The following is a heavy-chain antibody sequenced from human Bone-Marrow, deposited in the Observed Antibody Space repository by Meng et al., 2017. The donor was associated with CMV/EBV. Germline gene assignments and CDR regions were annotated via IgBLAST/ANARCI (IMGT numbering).Heavy chain of an antibody. J-gene: IGHJ5*02. V-gene: IGHV1-18*01. CDR2: IRVYNGDA. CDR1: GYTFTSYG. D-gene: IGHD2-21*01. Sequence: ASVKVSCKASGYTFTSYGINWVRQAPGQGLEWMGWIRVYNGDAKYAQKFQGRVTMTTDTSTSTAYMELRSLRSDDTAVYYCARRGPSYCGVDCLAWFDPWGPGPLVTGSS. CDR3: ARRGPSYCGVDCLAWFDP.